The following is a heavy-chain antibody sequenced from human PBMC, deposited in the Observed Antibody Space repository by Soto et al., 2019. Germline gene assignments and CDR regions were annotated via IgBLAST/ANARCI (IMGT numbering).Heavy chain of an antibody. CDR3: ARGEVDTAMVTPSYGMDV. D-gene: IGHD5-18*01. CDR2: INSYNGNT. J-gene: IGHJ6*02. V-gene: IGHV1-18*01. Sequence: ASVKVSCKASGYTFTSYGISWVRQAPGQGLEWMGWINSYNGNTNYAQKLQGRVTMTRDTSTSTVYMELSSLRSEDTAVYYCARGEVDTAMVTPSYGMDVWGQ. CDR1: GYTFTSYG.